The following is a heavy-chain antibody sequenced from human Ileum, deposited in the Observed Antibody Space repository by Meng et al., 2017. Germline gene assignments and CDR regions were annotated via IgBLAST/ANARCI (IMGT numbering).Heavy chain of an antibody. CDR3: ARHDYGDPTAAFDY. D-gene: IGHD4-17*01. CDR1: GASISTSNL. Sequence: QVQLEESGPGLGKPSGTLSLTCAVSGASISTSNLWNWVRQPPGKGLEWIGEIHHSGTTNYNPSLKSRVTISLDKSKNQFSLELRSVTAADTAVYYCARHDYGDPTAAFDYWGQGTLVTVSS. V-gene: IGHV4-4*02. J-gene: IGHJ4*02. CDR2: IHHSGTT.